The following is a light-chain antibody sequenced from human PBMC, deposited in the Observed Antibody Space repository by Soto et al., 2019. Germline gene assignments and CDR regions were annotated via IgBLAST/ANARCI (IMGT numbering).Light chain of an antibody. CDR2: GNI. V-gene: IGLV1-40*01. Sequence: QSVLTQPPSVSGAPGQRVTISCTGSSSNIGAGYDVHWYQQRPGTAPKLLIFGNINRPSGVPDRFSGSKSGTSASLAITGLQAEDEGDYYCQSNDSTLSARYVFGTGTNVTVL. CDR3: QSNDSTLSARYV. J-gene: IGLJ1*01. CDR1: SSNIGAGYD.